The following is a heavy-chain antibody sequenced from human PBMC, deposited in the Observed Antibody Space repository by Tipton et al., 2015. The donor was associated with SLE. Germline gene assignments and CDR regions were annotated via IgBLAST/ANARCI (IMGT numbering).Heavy chain of an antibody. CDR3: ARQGHWTFDY. CDR1: GFTFSSW. D-gene: IGHD1-1*01. CDR2: IKQDGSEK. V-gene: IGHV3-7*01. J-gene: IGHJ4*02. Sequence: SLRLSCAASGFTFSSWMSWVRQAPGKGLEWVADIKQDGSEKSYVDSVKGRFTISRDNAKNSLYLQMNSLRVEDMAVYYCARQGHWTFDYWGQGILVTVSS.